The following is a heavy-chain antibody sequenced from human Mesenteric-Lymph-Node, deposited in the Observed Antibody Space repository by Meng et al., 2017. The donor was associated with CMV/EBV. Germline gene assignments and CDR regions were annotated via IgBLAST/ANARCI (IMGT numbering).Heavy chain of an antibody. CDR3: AKDHRGYTGIDY. CDR1: GFTFNDHY. J-gene: IGHJ4*02. V-gene: IGHV3-30*02. CDR2: IRYDGSYQ. D-gene: IGHD5-12*01. Sequence: GGSLRLSCAASGFTFNDHYMTWVRQAPGKGLDWVAYIRYDGSYQYYADSVKGRFTVSRDNSKNTLYLQINSLRPEDTAVYYCAKDHRGYTGIDYWGQGTLVTVSS.